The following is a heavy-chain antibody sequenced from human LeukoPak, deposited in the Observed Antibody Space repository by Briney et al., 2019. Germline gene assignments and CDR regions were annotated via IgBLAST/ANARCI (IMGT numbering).Heavy chain of an antibody. J-gene: IGHJ4*02. V-gene: IGHV3-11*04. CDR1: GFTFSDYY. CDR2: ISSSGSTI. CDR3: ARDLSLVTIFGVVIDKYFDY. D-gene: IGHD3-3*01. Sequence: GGSLRLSCAASGFTFSDYYMSWIRQAPGKGLEWFSYISSSGSTIYYADSVKGRFTISRDNAKNSLYLQMNSLRAEDTAVYYCARDLSLVTIFGVVIDKYFDYWGQGTLVTVSS.